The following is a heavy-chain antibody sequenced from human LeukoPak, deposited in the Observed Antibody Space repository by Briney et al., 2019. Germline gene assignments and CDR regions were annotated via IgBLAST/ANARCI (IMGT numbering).Heavy chain of an antibody. CDR1: VGSISSYY. CDR3: AGHHPRNTVDF. J-gene: IGHJ4*02. V-gene: IGHV4-59*08. CDR2: ISDIGSI. D-gene: IGHD2-8*02. Sequence: SETLSLTCTVSVGSISSYYWSWIRQPPGKGLEWVAYISDIGSINYNPSLKSRATISLDTSKNQFSLKLSSVTAADTAVYYCAGHHPRNTVDFWGQGTLVTVSS.